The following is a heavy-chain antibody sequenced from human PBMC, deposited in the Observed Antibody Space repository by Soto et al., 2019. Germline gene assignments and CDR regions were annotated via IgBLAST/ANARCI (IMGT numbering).Heavy chain of an antibody. V-gene: IGHV3-30-3*01. CDR1: GFTFSSYA. Sequence: GGSLRLSCAASGFTFSSYAMHWVRQAPGKGLEWVAVTSHDGSNKYYADSVRGRFTMSRDNSKNTLYLQMNSLRAEDTAVYYCARSVHCSGGSCYGYYYYYGMDVWGQGTTVTVSS. CDR3: ARSVHCSGGSCYGYYYYYGMDV. D-gene: IGHD2-15*01. J-gene: IGHJ6*02. CDR2: TSHDGSNK.